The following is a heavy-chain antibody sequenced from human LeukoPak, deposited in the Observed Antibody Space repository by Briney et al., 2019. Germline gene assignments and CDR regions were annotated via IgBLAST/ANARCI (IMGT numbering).Heavy chain of an antibody. D-gene: IGHD3-3*01. Sequence: SETLSLTCTVSGGSISNFYWSWIRQPAGKGLEWIGRIYTSGSTKYNPSLESRVTMSVDTSKNQFSLKLSSVTAADTAVYYCASGEDYDAWYSRFDYWGQGTLVTVSS. CDR3: ASGEDYDAWYSRFDY. V-gene: IGHV4-4*07. CDR1: GGSISNFY. J-gene: IGHJ4*02. CDR2: IYTSGST.